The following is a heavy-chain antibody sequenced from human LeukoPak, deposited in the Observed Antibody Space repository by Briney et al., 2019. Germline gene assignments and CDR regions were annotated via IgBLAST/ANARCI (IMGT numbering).Heavy chain of an antibody. CDR1: GFTFSTYA. D-gene: IGHD3-10*01. Sequence: PGRSHTLSCAASGFTFSTYAMHWVRQAPGKGLEWVAVISYDGTNTYYADSVKGRFTIFRDNSKNMLYLQMNSLRAEDTAVYYCARDFYGSDIKSLYLLPDYWGQGSLVTVSS. CDR3: ARDFYGSDIKSLYLLPDY. V-gene: IGHV3-30-3*01. J-gene: IGHJ4*02. CDR2: ISYDGTNT.